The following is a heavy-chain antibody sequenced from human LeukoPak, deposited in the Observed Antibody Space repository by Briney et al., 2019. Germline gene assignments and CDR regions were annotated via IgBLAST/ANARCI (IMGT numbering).Heavy chain of an antibody. CDR1: GGSISSSSYY. V-gene: IGHV4-39*01. D-gene: IGHD1-26*01. Sequence: SETLSLTCTVSGGSISSSSYYWGWIRQPPGTGLECIGSIYYSGSTYYNPSLKSRVTISVDTSKNQFSLKLSSVTAADTAVYYCAPMEWELRTPGSFDPWGQGTLVTVSS. J-gene: IGHJ5*02. CDR2: IYYSGST. CDR3: APMEWELRTPGSFDP.